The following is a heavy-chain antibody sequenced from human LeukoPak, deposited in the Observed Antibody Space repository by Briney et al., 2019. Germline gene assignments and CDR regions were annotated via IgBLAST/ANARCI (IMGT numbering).Heavy chain of an antibody. Sequence: SETLSLTCTVPGGSISSGDYYWSWIRQPPGKGLEWIGYIYYSGSTYYNPSLKSRVTISVDTSKNQFSLKLSSVTAADTAVYYCARENLRYCSSTSCQKGFDYWGQGTLVTVSS. CDR3: ARENLRYCSSTSCQKGFDY. CDR1: GGSISSGDYY. V-gene: IGHV4-30-4*01. D-gene: IGHD2-2*01. J-gene: IGHJ4*02. CDR2: IYYSGST.